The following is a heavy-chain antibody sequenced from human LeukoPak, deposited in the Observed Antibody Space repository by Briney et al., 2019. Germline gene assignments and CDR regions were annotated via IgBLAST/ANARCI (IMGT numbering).Heavy chain of an antibody. J-gene: IGHJ4*02. V-gene: IGHV1-46*01. CDR3: ARDAF. D-gene: IGHD3-3*02. Sequence: ASVKVSCKTSGYSFTSFYIHWVRQAPGQGLEWMGMVNPSGGSTISAQKFQDRVNMTTDTSTRTVYMEMTGLTSDDMGIYYCARDAFWGQGTQVTVSS. CDR2: VNPSGGST. CDR1: GYSFTSFY.